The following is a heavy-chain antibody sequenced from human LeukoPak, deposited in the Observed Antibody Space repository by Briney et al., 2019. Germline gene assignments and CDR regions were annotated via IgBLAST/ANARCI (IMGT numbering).Heavy chain of an antibody. Sequence: GGSLRLSCAASEFRFSGYAMRWVRQAPGKGLEWVSSISDRAGSTFYADSVKGRFIISRDNSNSTLYLQMTSLRPDDTAIYYCAKNLRTSIGWFDPWGQGTLVTVSS. CDR3: AKNLRTSIGWFDP. J-gene: IGHJ5*02. CDR1: EFRFSGYA. V-gene: IGHV3-23*01. CDR2: ISDRAGST. D-gene: IGHD2-21*01.